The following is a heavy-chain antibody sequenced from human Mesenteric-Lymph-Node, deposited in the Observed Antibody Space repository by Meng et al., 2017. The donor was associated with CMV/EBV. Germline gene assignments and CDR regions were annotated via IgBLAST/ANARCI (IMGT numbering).Heavy chain of an antibody. Sequence: GGSLRLSCAASGFTFSDHYMDWVRQAPGKGLEWVSLIYSDGRTFYSDSVKGRFTISRDNSKNTLYLQMNSLRAEDTAMYYCARVSPYSGSYSPFDYWGQGTLVTVSS. CDR2: IYSDGRT. J-gene: IGHJ4*02. CDR3: ARVSPYSGSYSPFDY. V-gene: IGHV3-53*01. CDR1: GFTFSDHY. D-gene: IGHD1-26*01.